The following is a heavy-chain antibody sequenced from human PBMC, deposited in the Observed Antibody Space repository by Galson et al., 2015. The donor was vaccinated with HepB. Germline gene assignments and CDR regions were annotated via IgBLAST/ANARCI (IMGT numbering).Heavy chain of an antibody. CDR3: ARGGWIYCSGGSCYPFDY. V-gene: IGHV6-1*01. D-gene: IGHD2-15*01. J-gene: IGHJ4*02. Sequence: CAISGDSVSSNSAAWNWIRQSPSRGLEWLGRTYYRSKWYNDYAVSVKSRITINPDTSKNQFSLQLNSVTPEDTAVYYCARGGWIYCSGGSCYPFDYWGQGTLVTVSS. CDR2: TYYRSKWYN. CDR1: GDSVSSNSAA.